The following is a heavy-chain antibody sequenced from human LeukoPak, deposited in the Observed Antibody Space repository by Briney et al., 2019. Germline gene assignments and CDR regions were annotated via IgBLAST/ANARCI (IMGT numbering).Heavy chain of an antibody. J-gene: IGHJ4*02. V-gene: IGHV4-34*01. CDR2: INHSGST. CDR1: GGSFSGYY. D-gene: IGHD6-19*01. CDR3: ASEAVAGTHLDY. Sequence: SETLSLTCTVYGGSFSGYYWSWIRQPPGKGLEWIGEINHSGSTNYNPSLQSRVTISVDTSKNQFSLKLSSVTAADPAVYYCASEAVAGTHLDYWGQGNLVTVSS.